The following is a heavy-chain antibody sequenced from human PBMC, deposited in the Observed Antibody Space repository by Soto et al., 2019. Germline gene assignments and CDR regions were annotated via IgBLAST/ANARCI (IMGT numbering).Heavy chain of an antibody. CDR1: GDSITAGGHY. Sequence: QVQLQESGPGLVQPSQTLSLTCTVSGDSITAGGHYWAWVRQHPETGLEWLGYIHYSGTTDYNPSLKSRLTVSVDTSKNQFSLSLSSVTAADTAIYYCVALTATYWNFSIWGRGTLVTVSS. CDR2: IHYSGTT. D-gene: IGHD2-21*02. V-gene: IGHV4-31*03. J-gene: IGHJ2*01. CDR3: VALTATYWNFSI.